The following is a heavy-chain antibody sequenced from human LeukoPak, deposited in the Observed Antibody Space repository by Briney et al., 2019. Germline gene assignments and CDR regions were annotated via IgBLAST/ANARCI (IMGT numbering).Heavy chain of an antibody. V-gene: IGHV4-61*02. CDR2: IYTSGST. CDR1: GGSISSGSYY. D-gene: IGHD6-13*01. J-gene: IGHJ4*02. CDR3: ARGYLSIAAAGSIDY. Sequence: SETLSLTCTVSGGSISSGSYYWSWIRQPAGKGLEWIGRIYTSGSTNYNPSLKSRVTISVDTSKNQFSLKLSSVTAADTAVYYCARGYLSIAAAGSIDYWGQGTLVTVSS.